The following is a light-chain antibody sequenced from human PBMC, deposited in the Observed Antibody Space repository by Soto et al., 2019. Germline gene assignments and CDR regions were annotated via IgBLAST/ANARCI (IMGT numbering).Light chain of an antibody. Sequence: DLQMTQSPSTLSASVGDRVTITCRASQTVSSWLAWYQQKPGKAPKLLIYDVSSLESGVPSRFSGSGSWTEFTLTISSLQPDDFATYYCQQYYSYSRTFGQGTKVEVK. CDR1: QTVSSW. CDR3: QQYYSYSRT. CDR2: DVS. J-gene: IGKJ1*01. V-gene: IGKV1-5*01.